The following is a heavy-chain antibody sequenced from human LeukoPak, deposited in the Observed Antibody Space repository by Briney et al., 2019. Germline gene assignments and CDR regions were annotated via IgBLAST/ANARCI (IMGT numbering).Heavy chain of an antibody. Sequence: QAGGTLRDHRAASGIAFRRHRLQRGHHAPGKGGGRGACISYDGSNTDDADSVKSRFTISIDNSNDTLYLQMNSLRAEDTAVYYCAKDGQGLTYYFDYWGQGTLVTVSS. CDR3: AKDGQGLTYYFDY. D-gene: IGHD1-14*01. V-gene: IGHV3-30*18. CDR2: ISYDGSNT. J-gene: IGHJ4*02. CDR1: GIAFRRHR.